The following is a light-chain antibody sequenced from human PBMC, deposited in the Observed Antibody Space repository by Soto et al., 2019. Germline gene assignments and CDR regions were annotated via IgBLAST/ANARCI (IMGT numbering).Light chain of an antibody. V-gene: IGLV2-11*01. CDR3: CSYAGRDAV. Sequence: QSALTQPRSVSGSPGQSVTISCTGTSSDVGGYNYVSWYQQHPGTAPKLMIYDVSKRPSGVPDRFSGSMSGNTASLTISGLQAEDEAAYSCCSYAGRDAVFGGGTKLTVL. CDR2: DVS. CDR1: SSDVGGYNY. J-gene: IGLJ2*01.